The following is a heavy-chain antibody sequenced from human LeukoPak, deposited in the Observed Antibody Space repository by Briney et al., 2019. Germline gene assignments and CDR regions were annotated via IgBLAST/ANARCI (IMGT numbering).Heavy chain of an antibody. CDR3: ASPRVGATAFDI. CDR2: INAGDSET. J-gene: IGHJ3*02. CDR1: GYSFTTYW. V-gene: IGHV5-51*01. D-gene: IGHD1-26*01. Sequence: GEPLKISGKASGYSFTTYWHGWLRQMPGKGLEYMGIINAGDSETCSNPSFQGQVTISVDKSISTAYLQWSSLKASDTAMYYCASPRVGATAFDIWGQGTLVTVSS.